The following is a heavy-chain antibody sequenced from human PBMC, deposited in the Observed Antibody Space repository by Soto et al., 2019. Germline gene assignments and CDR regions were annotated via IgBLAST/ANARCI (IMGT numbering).Heavy chain of an antibody. Sequence: GSSVNVSCKASGWTFTGYYMHLLGQAPGQRREWMGSTNPNSGGTNYSQKCQGRVTMNRDKSISTAYMKLSRLRSDDMAVYYSARDLAGYYESMPFDPWGQGTMVTVSS. CDR2: TNPNSGGT. CDR1: GWTFTGYY. D-gene: IGHD3-22*01. J-gene: IGHJ3*01. V-gene: IGHV1-2*02. CDR3: ARDLAGYYESMPFDP.